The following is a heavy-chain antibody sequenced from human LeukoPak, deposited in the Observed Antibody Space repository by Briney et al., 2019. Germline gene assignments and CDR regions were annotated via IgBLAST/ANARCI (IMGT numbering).Heavy chain of an antibody. Sequence: GGSLRLSCAASGFTFSDYYMSWIRQAPGKGLEGVSYISSSGRTINYADSVKGRFTISRDNAKNSLYLQMNSLRAEDTAVYYCARHIGHRNSGYDYWGQGTLVTVSS. J-gene: IGHJ4*02. CDR1: GFTFSDYY. CDR3: ARHIGHRNSGYDY. V-gene: IGHV3-11*01. CDR2: ISSSGRTI. D-gene: IGHD5-12*01.